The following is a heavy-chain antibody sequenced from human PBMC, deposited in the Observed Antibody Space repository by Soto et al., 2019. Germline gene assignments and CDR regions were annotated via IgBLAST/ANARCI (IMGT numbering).Heavy chain of an antibody. V-gene: IGHV3-48*03. CDR1: GFTFSSSE. D-gene: IGHD1-26*01. CDR2: IHPSGQHI. J-gene: IGHJ3*01. CDR3: ARRARR. Sequence: EVQLVESGGGLVQPGGSLRLSCAVSGFTFSSSEMYWVRQAPGKGLEWISYIHPSGQHIFYADSVKGRFTISRDNANNSLFLQMNSLRAEDTAVYYSARRARRWGQGKMVTVSS.